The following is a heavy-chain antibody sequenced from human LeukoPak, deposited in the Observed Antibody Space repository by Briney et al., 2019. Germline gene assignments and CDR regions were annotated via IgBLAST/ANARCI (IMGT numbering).Heavy chain of an antibody. J-gene: IGHJ4*02. CDR2: IKEDGSEK. V-gene: IGHV3-7*01. D-gene: IGHD4-17*01. Sequence: PGGSLRLSCAASGFNFSTYWMTWVRQAPGKGLEWVANIKEDGSEKYYVDSVKGRFTISRDNAKTSVFLQMNSLRAEDTAVYYCAKDYGDYAYYFHYWGQGTLVTVSS. CDR1: GFNFSTYW. CDR3: AKDYGDYAYYFHY.